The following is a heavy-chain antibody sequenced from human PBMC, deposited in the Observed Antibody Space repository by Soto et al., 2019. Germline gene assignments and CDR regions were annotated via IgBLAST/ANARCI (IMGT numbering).Heavy chain of an antibody. D-gene: IGHD2-2*01. V-gene: IGHV1-8*01. CDR3: GRVVGYCSSTSCYDAFDI. CDR2: MNPNSGNT. J-gene: IGHJ3*02. CDR1: GYTFTSYD. Sequence: ASVKVSCKASGYTFTSYDINWVRQATGQGLEWMGWMNPNSGNTGYAQKFQGRVTMTRNTSISTAYMELSSLRSEDTAVYYCGRVVGYCSSTSCYDAFDIWGQGTMVTVSS.